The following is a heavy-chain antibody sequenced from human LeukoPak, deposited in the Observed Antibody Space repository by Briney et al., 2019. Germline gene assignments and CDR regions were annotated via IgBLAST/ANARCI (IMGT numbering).Heavy chain of an antibody. CDR1: GGPIRTNNYY. CDR2: ISYSGST. D-gene: IGHD6-19*01. Sequence: TSETLSLTCTVSGGPIRTNNYYWGWIRQPPGKGLEWLGRISYSGSTYNNPSLKSRVTISVDTSKNQFSLNLRSVTAADTAVYYCARLSYSTGWWAFDIWGQGTMVTVSS. CDR3: ARLSYSTGWWAFDI. V-gene: IGHV4-39*01. J-gene: IGHJ3*02.